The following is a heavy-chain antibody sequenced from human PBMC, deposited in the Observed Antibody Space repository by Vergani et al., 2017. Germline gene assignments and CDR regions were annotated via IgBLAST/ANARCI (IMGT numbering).Heavy chain of an antibody. V-gene: IGHV4-34*01. J-gene: IGHJ6*03. Sequence: QVQLQQWGAGLLKPSETLSLTCAVYGGSFSGYYWSWIRQPPGKGLEWIGEINHSGSTNYNPSLKSRVTISVDTSKNQFSLKLSSVTAADTAVYYCARGWRSSSSKSYYYYYMDVWGKGP. CDR2: INHSGST. CDR1: GGSFSGYY. D-gene: IGHD6-6*01. CDR3: ARGWRSSSSKSYYYYYMDV.